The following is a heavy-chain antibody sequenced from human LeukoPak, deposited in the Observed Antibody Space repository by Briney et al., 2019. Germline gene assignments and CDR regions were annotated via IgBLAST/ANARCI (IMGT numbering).Heavy chain of an antibody. Sequence: PGGSLRLSCAASGFIFNEYGMTWVRQILGKGLEWVSGINGNGGITGYADSVKGRFTITRDNAKNSLYLQMDSLRAEDTALYFCARLFNAGLGAPLDYGGQGTLVTVSS. CDR1: GFIFNEYG. CDR2: INGNGGIT. V-gene: IGHV3-20*04. D-gene: IGHD1-26*01. CDR3: ARLFNAGLGAPLDY. J-gene: IGHJ4*02.